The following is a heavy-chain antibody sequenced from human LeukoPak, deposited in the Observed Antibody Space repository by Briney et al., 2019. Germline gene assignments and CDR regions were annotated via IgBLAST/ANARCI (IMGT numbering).Heavy chain of an antibody. D-gene: IGHD1-14*01. J-gene: IGHJ6*02. V-gene: IGHV3-21*01. CDR3: ARDLHDPQPRDYYYYYGMDV. CDR1: GFTFSSYS. Sequence: GGSLRLSCAASGFTFSSYSMNWVRQAPGKGLEWVSSISSSSSYIYYADSVKGRFTISRDNAKNSLYLQMNSLRAEDTAVYYCARDLHDPQPRDYYYYYGMDVWGQGTTVTVS. CDR2: ISSSSSYI.